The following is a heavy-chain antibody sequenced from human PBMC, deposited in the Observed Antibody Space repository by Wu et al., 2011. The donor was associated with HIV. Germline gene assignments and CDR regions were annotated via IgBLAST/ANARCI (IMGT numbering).Heavy chain of an antibody. CDR3: WRDATRSYHATGPQDY. CDR2: INPNSGGT. D-gene: IGHD1-1*01. J-gene: IGHJ4*02. CDR1: GYTFTGYY. Sequence: QVQLVQSGAEVKKPGASVKVSCKASGYTFTGYYMHWVRQAPGQGLEWMGWINPNSGGTNYAQKFQGRLTLTTDTSTSTVYMELRSLRSDDTAVYYCWRDATRSYHATGPQDYWGQGTLVTVSS. V-gene: IGHV1-2*02.